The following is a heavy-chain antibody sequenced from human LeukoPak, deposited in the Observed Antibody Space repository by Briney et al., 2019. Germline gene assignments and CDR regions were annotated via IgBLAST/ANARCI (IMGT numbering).Heavy chain of an antibody. Sequence: GGSLRLSCAASGFTFSSYGMHWVRQAPGKGLEWVAFIRYDGSNKYYADSVKGRFTISRDNSKNTLYLQMNSLRAEDTAVYYCAKDRIPSSSSSYYYMDVWGKGTTVTVSS. CDR3: AKDRIPSSSSSYYYMDV. CDR2: IRYDGSNK. V-gene: IGHV3-30*02. J-gene: IGHJ6*03. D-gene: IGHD6-6*01. CDR1: GFTFSSYG.